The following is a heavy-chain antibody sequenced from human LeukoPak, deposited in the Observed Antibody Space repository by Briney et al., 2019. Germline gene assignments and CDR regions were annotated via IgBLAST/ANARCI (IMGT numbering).Heavy chain of an antibody. Sequence: GGALRLSCTASGVTSGDYAMSWFRQDPGEGREWGGFIRSKAYSGRTEYVASVKGRFTISRDDSKSIADLQMNSLQTEDTAVYYSTRGGGSGWYYYYYDMDVWGKGTTVTVSS. V-gene: IGHV3-49*03. J-gene: IGHJ6*03. CDR3: TRGGGSGWYYYYYDMDV. CDR1: GVTSGDYA. D-gene: IGHD6-19*01. CDR2: IRSKAYSGRT.